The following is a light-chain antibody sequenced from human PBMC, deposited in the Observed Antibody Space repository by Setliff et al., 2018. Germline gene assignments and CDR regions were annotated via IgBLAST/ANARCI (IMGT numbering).Light chain of an antibody. V-gene: IGLV2-14*01. CDR1: GSDVGGYNH. J-gene: IGLJ1*01. Sequence: QSALTQPASVSGSPGQSITISCTGTGSDVGGYNHVSWFQQHPGQAPKLMIYDVDERPSGVSNRFSGSKSGNTASLTISGLQAEDEADYYCTSYTTRDTEVFGTGTKGTV. CDR3: TSYTTRDTEV. CDR2: DVD.